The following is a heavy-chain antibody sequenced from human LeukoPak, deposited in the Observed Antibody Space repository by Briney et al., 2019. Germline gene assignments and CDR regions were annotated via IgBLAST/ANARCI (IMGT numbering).Heavy chain of an antibody. V-gene: IGHV4-59*01. Sequence: KSSETLSLTCTVSGGSISSYYWSWIRQPPGKGLGWIGDIYYSGSTNYNPSLKSRVTISVDTSKNQFSLKLSSVTAADTAVYYCARASITMVRGVILYYFAYWCQGTLVTVSS. D-gene: IGHD3-10*01. CDR2: IYYSGST. CDR1: GGSISSYY. CDR3: ARASITMVRGVILYYFAY. J-gene: IGHJ4*02.